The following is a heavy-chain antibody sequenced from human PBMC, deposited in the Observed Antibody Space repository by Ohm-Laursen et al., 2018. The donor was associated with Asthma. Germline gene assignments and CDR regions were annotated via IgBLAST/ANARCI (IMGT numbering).Heavy chain of an antibody. CDR3: ARDVMEWYLPAFDF. CDR1: GFTLSQYG. D-gene: IGHD3-3*01. V-gene: IGHV3-30*03. CDR2: GGSYYDGGLK. J-gene: IGHJ4*02. Sequence: SLRLSCTASGFTLSQYGMNWVRQAPGKGLEWVAVGGSYYDGGLKYYADSVNGRFTVSRDDSKNTLYLQMNSLRPDDTAVYYCARDVMEWYLPAFDFWGQGTLVTVSS.